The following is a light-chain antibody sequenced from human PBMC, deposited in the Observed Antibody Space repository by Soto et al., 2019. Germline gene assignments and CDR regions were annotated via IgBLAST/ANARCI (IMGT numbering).Light chain of an antibody. J-gene: IGKJ2*03. Sequence: QMTQSPSTLSASVGDRVNIACLASPSFKTRLAWYQQKPGKPPKLTIYKASTLETGVPSRFSARGFWTEFTLTLRSLQPDDFATYYCQQYNSYVYSFCGGRQGGYQ. CDR1: PSFKTR. CDR3: QQYNSYVYS. CDR2: KAS. V-gene: IGKV1-5*03.